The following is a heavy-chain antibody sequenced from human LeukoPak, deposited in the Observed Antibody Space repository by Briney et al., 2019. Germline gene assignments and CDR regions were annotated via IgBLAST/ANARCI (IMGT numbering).Heavy chain of an antibody. CDR3: ARSHSQFDY. CDR2: ISISSTTI. D-gene: IGHD6-13*01. V-gene: IGHV3-48*04. J-gene: IGHJ4*02. CDR1: GFSFSTYS. Sequence: GGSLRLSCEPSGFSFSTYSMNWVRQAPGKGLEWISYISISSTTIYYADSVKGRFTISRDNAKNSLYLQMNSLRAEDTAVYYCARSHSQFDYWGQGTLVTVSS.